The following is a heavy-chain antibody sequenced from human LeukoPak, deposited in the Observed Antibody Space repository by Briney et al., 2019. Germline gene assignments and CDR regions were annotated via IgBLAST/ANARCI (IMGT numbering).Heavy chain of an antibody. D-gene: IGHD3-3*01. CDR3: ARGGANYYDFWSGLGGMDV. Sequence: ASVKVSCKASGYTFTSYDINWVRQATGQGLEWMGWMNPNSGNTGYAQKFQGRVTMTRNTSISTAYMELSSLRSEDTAVYYCARGGANYYDFWSGLGGMDVWGQGTTVTVSS. V-gene: IGHV1-8*01. CDR2: MNPNSGNT. CDR1: GYTFTSYD. J-gene: IGHJ6*02.